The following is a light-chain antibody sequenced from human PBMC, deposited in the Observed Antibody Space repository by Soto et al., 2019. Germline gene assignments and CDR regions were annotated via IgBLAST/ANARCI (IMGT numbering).Light chain of an antibody. CDR1: QSIGGW. CDR2: MAS. V-gene: IGKV1-5*03. Sequence: DIQMTQSPSTLSASVGDRVTITCRASQSIGGWLAWYQQRPGKPPKLLINMASTLKTGVTPRFSGSGSGSQFAIIISSRQPDDDITYYCEQNITLPWTFGQGTKVEIK. CDR3: EQNITLPWT. J-gene: IGKJ1*01.